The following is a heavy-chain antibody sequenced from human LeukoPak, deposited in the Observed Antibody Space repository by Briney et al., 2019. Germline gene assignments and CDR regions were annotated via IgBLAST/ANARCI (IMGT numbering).Heavy chain of an antibody. CDR3: ARDRSGTYRDAFDI. CDR1: GFTFSSYW. Sequence: PGGSLRLSSAASGFTFSSYWMSWVRQAPGKGLEWVANIKQDGSEKYYVDSVKGRFTISRDNAKNSLYLQMNSLRAEDTAVYYCARDRSGTYRDAFDIWGQGTMVTVSS. CDR2: IKQDGSEK. V-gene: IGHV3-7*01. D-gene: IGHD1-26*01. J-gene: IGHJ3*02.